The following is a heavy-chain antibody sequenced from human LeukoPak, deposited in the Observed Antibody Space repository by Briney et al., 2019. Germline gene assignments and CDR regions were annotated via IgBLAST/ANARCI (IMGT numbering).Heavy chain of an antibody. D-gene: IGHD2-21*02. CDR2: ISYDGSNK. Sequence: GGSLRLSCAASGFTFSSYAMHWVRQAPGKGLEWVAVISYDGSNKYYADSVKGRFTISRDNAKNSLYLQMNSLRAEDTAVYYCASRRLLPENWGQGTLVTVSS. J-gene: IGHJ4*02. V-gene: IGHV3-30-3*01. CDR1: GFTFSSYA. CDR3: ASRRLLPEN.